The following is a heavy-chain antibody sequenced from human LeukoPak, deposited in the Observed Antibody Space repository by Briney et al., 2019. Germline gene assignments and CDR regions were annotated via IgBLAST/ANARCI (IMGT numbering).Heavy chain of an antibody. CDR1: GGSISSYY. Sequence: SETLSLTCTVSGGSISSYYWSWIRQPPGKGLEWIGYIYYSGSTNYNPFLKSRVTISVDTSKNQFSLKLSSVTAADTAVYYCARDRVFDYWGQGTLVTVSS. V-gene: IGHV4-59*01. CDR2: IYYSGST. J-gene: IGHJ4*02. CDR3: ARDRVFDY.